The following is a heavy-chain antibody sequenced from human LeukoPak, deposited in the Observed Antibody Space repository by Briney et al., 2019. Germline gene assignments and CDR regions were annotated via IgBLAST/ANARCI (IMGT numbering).Heavy chain of an antibody. CDR1: GGYISSGSYY. CDR3: ARDVTPYVWGSYRYTWGFDP. J-gene: IGHJ5*02. D-gene: IGHD3-16*02. Sequence: PSETLSLTCTVSGGYISSGSYYWSWIRQPAGKGLEWIGRIYTSGSTNYNPSLKSRVTISVDTSKNQFSLKLSSVTAADTAVYYCARDVTPYVWGSYRYTWGFDPWGQGTLVTVSS. CDR2: IYTSGST. V-gene: IGHV4-61*02.